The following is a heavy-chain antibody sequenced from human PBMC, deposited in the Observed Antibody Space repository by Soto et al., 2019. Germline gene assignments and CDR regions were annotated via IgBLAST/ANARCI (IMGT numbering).Heavy chain of an antibody. CDR1: GFTFSTYG. CDR2: ISGSGGST. Sequence: EVQLLESGGGLVQPGGSLRLSCAASGFTFSTYGMSWVRQAPGKGLEWVSIISGSGGSTYYADTVKGRLTISRDNSKNTLYLQMNSLRAEDTAVYYCAKDPATIAVAGTFDYWGQGTLVIVSS. D-gene: IGHD6-19*01. CDR3: AKDPATIAVAGTFDY. J-gene: IGHJ4*02. V-gene: IGHV3-23*01.